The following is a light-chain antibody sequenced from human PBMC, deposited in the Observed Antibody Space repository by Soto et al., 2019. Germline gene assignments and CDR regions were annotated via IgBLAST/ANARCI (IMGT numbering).Light chain of an antibody. CDR1: QSVSSAY. CDR3: QQYGGSIT. CDR2: AAS. J-gene: IGKJ5*01. V-gene: IGKV3-20*01. Sequence: EIVLTQSPGTLSLSPGEGATIFCRASQSVSSAYLACYQQKPGQAPRLLIYAASSRATGIPDRFSGRGSGTDFTLTISSLEPEDFADYYCQQYGGSITFGQGTRLEIE.